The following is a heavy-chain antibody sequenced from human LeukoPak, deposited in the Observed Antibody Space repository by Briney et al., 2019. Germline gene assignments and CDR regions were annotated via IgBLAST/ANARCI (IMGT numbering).Heavy chain of an antibody. CDR3: ARALTYYYGSGSYYDFDY. CDR2: INPNSGGT. CDR1: RYTFTGYY. J-gene: IGHJ4*02. Sequence: ASVKVSCQASRYTFTGYYMHWVRQAPEQGLEWMGWINPNSGGTNYAQKFQGRVTMTRDTSISTAYMELSRLRSDDTAVYYCARALTYYYGSGSYYDFDYWGQGTLVTVSS. V-gene: IGHV1-2*02. D-gene: IGHD3-10*01.